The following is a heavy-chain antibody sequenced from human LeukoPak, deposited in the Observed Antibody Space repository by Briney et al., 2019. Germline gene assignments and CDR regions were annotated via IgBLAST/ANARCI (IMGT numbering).Heavy chain of an antibody. D-gene: IGHD1-26*01. J-gene: IGHJ3*02. CDR1: GFTFSSYG. Sequence: PGGSLRLSCAASGFTFSSYGMHWVRQAPGKGLEWVAVISYDGSNKYYADSVKGRFTISRDNSKNTLFLQMNSLRAEDTAVYYCATGATSGSEAFDIWGQGTMVTVSS. CDR2: ISYDGSNK. V-gene: IGHV3-30*03. CDR3: ATGATSGSEAFDI.